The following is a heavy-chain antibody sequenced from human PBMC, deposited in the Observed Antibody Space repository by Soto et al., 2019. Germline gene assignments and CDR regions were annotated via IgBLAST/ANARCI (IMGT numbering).Heavy chain of an antibody. CDR3: ARVGSGIAARPEGLNYYYYGMDV. CDR1: GGSISSSSYY. Sequence: KTSETLSLTCTVSGGSISSSSYYWGWIRQPPGKGLEWIGSIYYSGSTYYNPSLKSRVTMSVDTSKNQFSLKLSSVTAADTAVYYCARVGSGIAARPEGLNYYYYGMDVWGQGTTVTVSS. V-gene: IGHV4-39*01. CDR2: IYYSGST. D-gene: IGHD6-6*01. J-gene: IGHJ6*02.